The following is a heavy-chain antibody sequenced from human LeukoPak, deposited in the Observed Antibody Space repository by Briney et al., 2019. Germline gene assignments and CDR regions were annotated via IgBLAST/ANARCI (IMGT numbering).Heavy chain of an antibody. CDR2: ISGSGGST. J-gene: IGHJ5*02. D-gene: IGHD6-19*01. V-gene: IGHV3-23*01. CDR1: GFTFSSNA. CDR3: AKRSVVAGIYYFDP. Sequence: GGSLRLSCAASGFTFSSNAMSWVRQAPGKGLEWVSAISGSGGSTHYADSVKGRFTISRDNSKNTLYLQMDSLRAADTAVYYCAKRSVVAGIYYFDPWGQGTLVTVSS.